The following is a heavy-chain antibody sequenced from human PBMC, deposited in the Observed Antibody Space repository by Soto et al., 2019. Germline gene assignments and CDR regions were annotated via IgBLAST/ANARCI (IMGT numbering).Heavy chain of an antibody. CDR3: ARGSRPNSGRGGYYYYYYGMDV. CDR2: ISSSSSTI. Sequence: PGGSLRLSCAASGFTFSSYSMNWVRQAPGKGLEWVSYISSSSSTIYYADSVKGRFTISRDNAKNSLYLQMNSLRDEDTAVYYCARGSRPNSGRGGYYYYYYGMDVWGQGTTVTVSS. J-gene: IGHJ6*02. D-gene: IGHD6-19*01. V-gene: IGHV3-48*02. CDR1: GFTFSSYS.